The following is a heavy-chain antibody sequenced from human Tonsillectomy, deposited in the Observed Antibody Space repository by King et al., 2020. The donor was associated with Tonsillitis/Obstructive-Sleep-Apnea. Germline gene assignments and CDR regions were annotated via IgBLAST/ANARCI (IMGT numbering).Heavy chain of an antibody. CDR2: INTNTGNP. CDR1: GYTFTSYA. D-gene: IGHD3-16*02. Sequence: VQLVESGSELKKPGASVKVSCTASGYTFTSYAMNWVRQAPGQGLEWMGWINTNTGNPTYAQGFTGRFVFSLDTSVSTAYLQISSLKAEDTAVYYCARTVTIVKDYYYYYYMAVWGKGTTVTVSS. J-gene: IGHJ6*03. CDR3: ARTVTIVKDYYYYYYMAV. V-gene: IGHV7-4-1*02.